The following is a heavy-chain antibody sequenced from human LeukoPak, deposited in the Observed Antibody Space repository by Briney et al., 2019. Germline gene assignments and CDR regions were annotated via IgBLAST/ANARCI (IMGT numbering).Heavy chain of an antibody. J-gene: IGHJ4*02. CDR2: IYYSGST. Sequence: SETLSLTRTVSGGSISSIIYYWGWIRQPPGKGLEWIGSIYYSGSTYYNPSLKSRVTISVDTSKNQFSLKLSSVTAADTAVYYCARSRRYYDSSDYKYYFDYWGQGTLVTVAS. CDR1: GGSISSIIYY. D-gene: IGHD3-22*01. V-gene: IGHV4-39*01. CDR3: ARSRRYYDSSDYKYYFDY.